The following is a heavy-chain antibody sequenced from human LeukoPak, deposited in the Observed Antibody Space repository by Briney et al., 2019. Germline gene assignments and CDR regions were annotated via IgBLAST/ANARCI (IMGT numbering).Heavy chain of an antibody. CDR2: IYPGDSDT. V-gene: IGHV5-51*01. CDR1: GYSFTSYW. D-gene: IGHD2-2*01. Sequence: GESLKISCKGSGYSFTSYWIDWVRQMPGKGLEWTGIIYPGDSDTRYSPSFQGQVTISADKSISTAYLQWSSLKASDTTMYYCARHARYCSSTSCQRNYYYYYMDVWGKGTTVTVSS. CDR3: ARHARYCSSTSCQRNYYYYYMDV. J-gene: IGHJ6*03.